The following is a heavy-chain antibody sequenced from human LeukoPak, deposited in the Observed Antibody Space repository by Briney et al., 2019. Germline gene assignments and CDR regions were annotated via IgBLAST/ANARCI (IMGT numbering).Heavy chain of an antibody. CDR1: GYTLTELS. J-gene: IGHJ4*02. CDR3: ATTTVVRIYFDY. CDR2: FDPEDGET. V-gene: IGHV1-24*01. Sequence: ASVKVSCKVSGYTLTELSMHWVRQAPGKGLEWMGGFDPEDGETIYAQKFQGRVTMTEDTSTDTAYMELSSLRSEDTAVYYCATTTVVRIYFDYWGQGTLVTVSS. D-gene: IGHD4-23*01.